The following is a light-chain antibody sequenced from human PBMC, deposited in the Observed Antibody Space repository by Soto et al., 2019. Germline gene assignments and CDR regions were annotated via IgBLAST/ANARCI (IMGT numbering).Light chain of an antibody. Sequence: ESVLRRSPATPYLSQRERATLSCRASQSVSSYLAWYQQKPGQAPRLLIYGATSRATGIPDRFSGSGSGTDFTLTISRLEPEDFAVYYCQPYASSPSIPFGQGTRLEI. V-gene: IGKV3-20*01. CDR3: QPYASSPSIP. J-gene: IGKJ5*01. CDR1: QSVSSY. CDR2: GAT.